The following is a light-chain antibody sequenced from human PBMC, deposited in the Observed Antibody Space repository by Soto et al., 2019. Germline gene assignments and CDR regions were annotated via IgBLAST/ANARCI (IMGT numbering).Light chain of an antibody. Sequence: QSALTQPRSVSGSPGQSVTISCTETNSGVNNYNSVSWFQQHPGKVPKLMIYDVTKRPSGVPDRFSGSKSGNTASLTISGLQAEDEADYYCCSYAGNYAVVFGGGTKLTVL. CDR3: CSYAGNYAVV. CDR2: DVT. CDR1: NSGVNNYNS. V-gene: IGLV2-11*01. J-gene: IGLJ2*01.